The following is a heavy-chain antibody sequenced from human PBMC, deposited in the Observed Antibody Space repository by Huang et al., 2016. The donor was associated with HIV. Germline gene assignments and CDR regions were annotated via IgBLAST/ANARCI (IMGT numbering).Heavy chain of an antibody. CDR3: ASLVLRFLEWHPGYFDY. CDR2: IRYEESNK. Sequence: QVQLVESGGGVVQPGGSLRLSCAASGFTFSSYGMHWVRQAPERGLEWVAFIRYEESNKVNADSVNGRFTISRDNSKNTLYLQMNSLRAEDTAVYYCASLVLRFLEWHPGYFDYWGQGTLVTVSS. J-gene: IGHJ4*02. D-gene: IGHD3-3*01. CDR1: GFTFSSYG. V-gene: IGHV3-30*02.